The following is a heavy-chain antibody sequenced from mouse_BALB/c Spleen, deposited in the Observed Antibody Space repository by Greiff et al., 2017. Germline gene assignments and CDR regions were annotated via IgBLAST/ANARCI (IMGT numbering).Heavy chain of an antibody. J-gene: IGHJ3*01. Sequence: EVQLQESGPELVKPGASVKIPCKASGYTFTDYNMDWVKQSHGKSLEWIGDINPNNGGTIYNQKFKGKATLTVDKSSSTAYMELRSLTSEDTAVYYCARKGSDYDYDRFAYWGQGTLVTVSA. CDR1: GYTFTDYN. CDR3: ARKGSDYDYDRFAY. V-gene: IGHV1-18*01. D-gene: IGHD2-4*01. CDR2: INPNNGGT.